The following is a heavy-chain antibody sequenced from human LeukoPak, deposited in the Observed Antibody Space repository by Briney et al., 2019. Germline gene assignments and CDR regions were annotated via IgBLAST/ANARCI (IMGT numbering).Heavy chain of an antibody. CDR1: GYTLTELS. Sequence: ASVKVSCKVSGYTLTELSVHWVRQAPGKGLEWMGGFDPEDGETIYAQKFQGRVTMTEDTSTDTAYMELSSLRSEDTAVYYCATTAAFWSGYNHFDYWGQGTLVTVSS. V-gene: IGHV1-24*01. D-gene: IGHD3-3*01. CDR2: FDPEDGET. J-gene: IGHJ4*02. CDR3: ATTAAFWSGYNHFDY.